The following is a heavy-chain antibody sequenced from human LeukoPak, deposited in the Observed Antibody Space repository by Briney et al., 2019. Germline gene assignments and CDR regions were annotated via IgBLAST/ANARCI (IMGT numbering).Heavy chain of an antibody. D-gene: IGHD1-7*01. CDR3: ATAYNWNYGSSEFDY. CDR1: GYTLTELS. V-gene: IGHV1-24*01. Sequence: ASVKVSCKVSGYTLTELSMHWVRQAPGKGLEWMGGFDPEDGETIYAQKFQGRVTMTEDTSTDTAYMELSSLRSEDTAVYYCATAYNWNYGSSEFDYWSQGTLVTVSS. CDR2: FDPEDGET. J-gene: IGHJ4*02.